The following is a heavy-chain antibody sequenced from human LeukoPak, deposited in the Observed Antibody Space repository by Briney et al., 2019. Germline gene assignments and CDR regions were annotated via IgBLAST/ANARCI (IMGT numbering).Heavy chain of an antibody. CDR3: ASGPSGYCTNGVCYYFDY. Sequence: ASVKVSCKASGGTFSSYAISWVRQAPGQGLEWMGGIIPSFGTANYAQKFQGRVTITADESTSTAYMELSSLRSEDTAVYYCASGPSGYCTNGVCYYFDYWGQGTLVTVSS. J-gene: IGHJ4*02. CDR2: IIPSFGTA. D-gene: IGHD2-8*01. CDR1: GGTFSSYA. V-gene: IGHV1-69*01.